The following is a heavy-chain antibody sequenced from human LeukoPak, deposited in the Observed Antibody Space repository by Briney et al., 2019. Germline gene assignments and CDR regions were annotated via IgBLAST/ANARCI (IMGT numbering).Heavy chain of an antibody. CDR2: MNPNSGNT. D-gene: IGHD3-22*01. CDR1: GYTFTSYD. CDR3: ARGHYYDSSGYYSDAFDI. Sequence: GASVKVSSKASGYTFTSYDINWVRQATGQGLEWMGWMNPNSGNTGYAQKFQGRVTMTRNTSISTAYMELSSLRSEDTAVYYCARGHYYDSSGYYSDAFDIWGQGTMVTVSS. V-gene: IGHV1-8*01. J-gene: IGHJ3*02.